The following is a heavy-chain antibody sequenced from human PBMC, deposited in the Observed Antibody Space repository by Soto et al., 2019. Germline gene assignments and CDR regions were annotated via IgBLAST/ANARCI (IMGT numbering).Heavy chain of an antibody. CDR2: ISGGGSIT. D-gene: IGHD6-13*01. J-gene: IGHJ4*02. V-gene: IGHV3-23*01. CDR3: AKAIRAGYSSSWYYFDY. CDR1: GFTFTNYA. Sequence: EVQLLESGGDLVQPGGSLRLSCAASGFTFTNYAMTWVRQAPGKGLEWVSTISGGGSITYYADSLKGRFTISRDNYKNTLYLQINSLRAEDTAVYYCAKAIRAGYSSSWYYFDYWGQGTLVTVSS.